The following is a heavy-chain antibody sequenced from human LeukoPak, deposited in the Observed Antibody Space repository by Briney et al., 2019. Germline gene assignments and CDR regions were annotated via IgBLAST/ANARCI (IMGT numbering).Heavy chain of an antibody. V-gene: IGHV3-9*01. CDR2: ISWNSGSI. CDR3: AKDSAEVVRGAFDI. J-gene: IGHJ3*02. CDR1: GLTFGDYG. Sequence: QSGGSLRLSCAASGLTFGDYGMSWVRQAPGKGLEWVSGISWNSGSIGYADSVKGRFTISRDNAKNSLYLQMNSLRAEDTALYYCAKDSAEVVRGAFDIWGQGTMVTVSS. D-gene: IGHD3-10*01.